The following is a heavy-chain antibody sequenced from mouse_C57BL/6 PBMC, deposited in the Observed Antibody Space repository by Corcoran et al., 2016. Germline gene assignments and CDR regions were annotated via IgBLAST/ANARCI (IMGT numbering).Heavy chain of an antibody. J-gene: IGHJ4*01. CDR2: INTYSGVP. Sequence: QIQLVQSGPELKKPGETVKISCKASGYTFTTYGMSWVKQAPGKGLKWMGWINTYSGVPTYADDFMGRFAFSLETSASTAYLQINNLKNEDTATYFCARIMITKAMDYWGQGTSVTVSS. CDR1: GYTFTTYG. CDR3: ARIMITKAMDY. V-gene: IGHV9-3*01. D-gene: IGHD2-4*01.